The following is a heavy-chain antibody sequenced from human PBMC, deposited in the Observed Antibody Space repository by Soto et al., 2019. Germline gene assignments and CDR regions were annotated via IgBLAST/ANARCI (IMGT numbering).Heavy chain of an antibody. V-gene: IGHV1-69*01. D-gene: IGHD7-27*01. CDR2: IIPIFGKT. CDR1: GGAFSTSS. CDR3: ARDVVRSTGGDS. J-gene: IGHJ4*02. Sequence: QVQLVQSGAEVKEPGTSVKGSCKASGGAFSTSSFVWVRQGPGQGLEWMGGIIPIFGKTNVAPKFRDRITFNADESTRTAYMELSSLRSEDTAIYYCARDVVRSTGGDSWGQGTLVTVSS.